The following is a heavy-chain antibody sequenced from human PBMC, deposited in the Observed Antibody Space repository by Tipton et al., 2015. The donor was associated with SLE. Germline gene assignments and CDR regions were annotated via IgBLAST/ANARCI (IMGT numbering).Heavy chain of an antibody. J-gene: IGHJ4*02. V-gene: IGHV4-4*07. CDR2: IYTSGST. Sequence: TLSLTCTVSGGSISTYYWSWIRQPAGKGLEWIGRIYTSGSTNYNPSLKSRVTISVDTSKNQFSLKATSVTAADTAVYYCARVRYCGSDCHFFDVWGQGILVTVSS. CDR1: GGSISTYY. D-gene: IGHD2-21*01. CDR3: ARVRYCGSDCHFFDV.